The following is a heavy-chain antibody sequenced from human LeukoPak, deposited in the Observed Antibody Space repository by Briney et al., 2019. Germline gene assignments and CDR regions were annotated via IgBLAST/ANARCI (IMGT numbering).Heavy chain of an antibody. V-gene: IGHV5-51*01. CDR2: IYPGDSDT. Sequence: YWSWIRQPPGKGLEWMGIIYPGDSDTRYSPSLQGQVTISADKSISTAYLQWSSLKASDTAMYYCARLKEGGIQLYAYWGQGTLVTVSS. J-gene: IGHJ4*02. CDR3: ARLKEGGIQLYAY. D-gene: IGHD5-18*01. CDR1: YW.